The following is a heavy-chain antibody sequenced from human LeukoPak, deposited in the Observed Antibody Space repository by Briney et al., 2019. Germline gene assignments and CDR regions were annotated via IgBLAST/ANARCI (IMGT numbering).Heavy chain of an antibody. J-gene: IGHJ4*02. CDR3: AKDGTLYYDYVWGSYRGYYFDY. CDR2: ISGSGGST. V-gene: IGHV3-23*01. CDR1: GFTFSSYA. D-gene: IGHD3-16*02. Sequence: GGSLRLSCAASGFTFSSYAMSWVRQAPGKGLEWVSAISGSGGSTYYADSVKGWFTISRDNSKNTLYLQMNSLRAEDTAVYYCAKDGTLYYDYVWGSYRGYYFDYWGQGTLVTVSS.